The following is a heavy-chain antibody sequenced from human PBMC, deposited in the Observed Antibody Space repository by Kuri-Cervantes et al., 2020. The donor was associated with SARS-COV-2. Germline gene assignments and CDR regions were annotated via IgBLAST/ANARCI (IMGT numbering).Heavy chain of an antibody. CDR2: INSHGSST. J-gene: IGHJ2*01. D-gene: IGHD1-26*01. CDR3: ARGSWVTMGWYFDH. Sequence: SLKISCAGSGFTFSRYWMHWVRQAPGKWLVWVSRINSHGSSTSYSDSVTGRFTISRDNAKNTLYLQMHSLRAEDTAVYHCARGSWVTMGWYFDHWGRGTLVTVSS. V-gene: IGHV3-74*01. CDR1: GFTFSRYW.